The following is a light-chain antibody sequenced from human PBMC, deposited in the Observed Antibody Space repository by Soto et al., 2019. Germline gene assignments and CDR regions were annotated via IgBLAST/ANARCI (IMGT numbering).Light chain of an antibody. CDR2: GAS. Sequence: EIVLTQPPGTLSLSPGERATLSCRASQSVRNSYLAWYQQKPGQAPRLLIYGASGRATGIPDRFSGSGSGTDFTLTMSRLEPEDFAVYYCQQYGSSPYTFGQGTKLEI. J-gene: IGKJ2*01. V-gene: IGKV3-20*01. CDR3: QQYGSSPYT. CDR1: QSVRNSY.